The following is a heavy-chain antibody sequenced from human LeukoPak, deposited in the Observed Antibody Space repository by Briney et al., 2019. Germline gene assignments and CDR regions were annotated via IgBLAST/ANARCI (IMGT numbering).Heavy chain of an antibody. Sequence: SETLSLTCSVSGDSITNYYWSWLQQPAGKGLELIGRIFTTGFTTYDPSLKSRVSMSFDTSKNQFSLKLNSVTAADTAVYYCAAGPVGHISRAFDLWGQGHLVIVSS. CDR3: AAGPVGHISRAFDL. CDR1: GDSITNYY. V-gene: IGHV4-4*07. CDR2: IFTTGFT. J-gene: IGHJ4*02.